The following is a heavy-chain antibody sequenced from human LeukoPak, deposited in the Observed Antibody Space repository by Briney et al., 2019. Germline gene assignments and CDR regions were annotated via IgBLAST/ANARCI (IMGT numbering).Heavy chain of an antibody. CDR2: ISSSSSTI. V-gene: IGHV3-48*01. J-gene: IGHJ3*02. Sequence: GGSLRLSCAASRFTFSSYCMNWVRQAPGKGLEWVSYISSSSSTIYYADSVKGRFTISRDNAKNSLYLQMNSLRAEDTAVYYCAREWVVVAADAFYIWGQGTMVTVSS. D-gene: IGHD2-15*01. CDR3: AREWVVVAADAFYI. CDR1: RFTFSSYC.